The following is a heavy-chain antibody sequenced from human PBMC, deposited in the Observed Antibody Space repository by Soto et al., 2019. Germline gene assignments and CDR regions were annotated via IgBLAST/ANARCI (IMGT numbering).Heavy chain of an antibody. J-gene: IGHJ6*02. D-gene: IGHD6-19*01. Sequence: ASVKVSCKASGYTFTSYAMHWVRQAPGQRLEWMGWINAGNGNTKYSQKFQGRVTITRDTSASTAYMELSSLRSEDTAVYYCASSTSGWYQYYYGMDVWGQGTTVTVPS. CDR3: ASSTSGWYQYYYGMDV. CDR2: INAGNGNT. V-gene: IGHV1-3*01. CDR1: GYTFTSYA.